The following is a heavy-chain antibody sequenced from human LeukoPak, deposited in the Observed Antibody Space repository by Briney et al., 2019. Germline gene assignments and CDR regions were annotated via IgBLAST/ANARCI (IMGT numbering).Heavy chain of an antibody. CDR1: GFTFSSYA. CDR3: AKDPTRAYGDYYHLQAGFDP. Sequence: GGSLRLSCAASGFTFSSYAMSWVRQAPGKGLEWVPAISGSGGSTYYADSVKGRFTISRDNSKNTLYLQMNSLRAEDTAVYYCAKDPTRAYGDYYHLQAGFDPWGQGTLVTVSS. V-gene: IGHV3-23*01. CDR2: ISGSGGST. J-gene: IGHJ5*02. D-gene: IGHD4-17*01.